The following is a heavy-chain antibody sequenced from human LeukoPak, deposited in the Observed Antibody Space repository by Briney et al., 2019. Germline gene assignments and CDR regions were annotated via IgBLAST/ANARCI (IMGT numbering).Heavy chain of an antibody. CDR3: AKDQEWDSGYSYGSDY. CDR2: IRDDGT. J-gene: IGHJ4*02. Sequence: QPGGSLRLSCAASGFTLSSCAMSWVRQAPGRGLEWVSAIRDDGTWYADSVKGRFTISRDSSKNTLYLQMNSLRAEDTAVYYCAKDQEWDSGYSYGSDYWGQGTLVTVSS. CDR1: GFTLSSCA. D-gene: IGHD5-18*01. V-gene: IGHV3-23*01.